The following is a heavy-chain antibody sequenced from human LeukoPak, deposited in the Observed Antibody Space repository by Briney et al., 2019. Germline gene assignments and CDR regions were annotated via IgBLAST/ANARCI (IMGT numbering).Heavy chain of an antibody. Sequence: ASETLSLTCAVYGGSFSGYYWSWIRQPPGKGLEWIGEINHSGSTNYNPSLKSRVTISVDTSKNQFSLKLSSVTAADTAVYYCARGYIVVVPAAIVQSSYYYYYGMDVWGRGTTVTVSS. CDR3: ARGYIVVVPAAIVQSSYYYYYGMDV. D-gene: IGHD2-2*02. CDR2: INHSGST. CDR1: GGSFSGYY. V-gene: IGHV4-34*01. J-gene: IGHJ6*02.